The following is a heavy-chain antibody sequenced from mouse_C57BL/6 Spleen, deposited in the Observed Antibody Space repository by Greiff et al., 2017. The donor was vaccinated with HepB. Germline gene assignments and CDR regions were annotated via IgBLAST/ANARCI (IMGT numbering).Heavy chain of an antibody. CDR3: ARRVHYYGSSHWYFDV. J-gene: IGHJ1*03. CDR2: ILPGSGST. D-gene: IGHD1-1*01. CDR1: GYTFTGYW. V-gene: IGHV1-9*01. Sequence: VQLVESGAELMKPGASVKLSCKATGYTFTGYWIEWVKQRPGHGLEWIGEILPGSGSTNYNEKYKGKATFTADTSSNTAYMQLSSLTTEDSAIYYCARRVHYYGSSHWYFDVWGTGTTVTVSS.